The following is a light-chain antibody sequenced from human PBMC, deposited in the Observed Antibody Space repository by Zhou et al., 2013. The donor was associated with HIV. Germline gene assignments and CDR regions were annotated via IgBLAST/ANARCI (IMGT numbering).Light chain of an antibody. Sequence: DIQMTQSPSSLSASVGDRVTITCRASQGISNFLAWYQQKPGKVPKLLIYAASTLQSGVPSRFSGSGSGTDFTLTISSLQPEDVATYYCQKYNSAPLFTFGPGTKVDIK. V-gene: IGKV1-27*01. J-gene: IGKJ3*01. CDR2: AAS. CDR1: QGISNF. CDR3: QKYNSAPLFT.